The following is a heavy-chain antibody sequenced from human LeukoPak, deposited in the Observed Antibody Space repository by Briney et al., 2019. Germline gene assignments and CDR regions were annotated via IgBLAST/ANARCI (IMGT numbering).Heavy chain of an antibody. CDR3: ARDSSSWFDP. CDR2: IYYSGST. D-gene: IGHD6-13*01. Sequence: SETLSLTCTVSGGSISSYYWGWIRQPPGKGLEWIGYIYYSGSTNYNPSLKSQVTISVDTSKNQFSLKLSSVTAADTAVYYCARDSSSWFDPWGQGTLVTVSS. V-gene: IGHV4-59*01. CDR1: GGSISSYY. J-gene: IGHJ5*02.